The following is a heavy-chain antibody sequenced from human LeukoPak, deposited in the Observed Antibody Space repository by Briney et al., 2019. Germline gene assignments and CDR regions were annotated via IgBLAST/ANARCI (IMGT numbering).Heavy chain of an antibody. J-gene: IGHJ5*02. CDR1: GFTFSTYS. CDR2: IRSNSDGGTI. Sequence: GGSLRLSCAASGFTFSTYSMNWVRQAPGKGLEWVGRIRSNSDGGTIDYAAPVKGRFTLSRDDSKTTLYLQMNSLQTEDTAVYYCATDFYDSTWGQGTLVTVSS. V-gene: IGHV3-15*07. D-gene: IGHD3-22*01. CDR3: ATDFYDST.